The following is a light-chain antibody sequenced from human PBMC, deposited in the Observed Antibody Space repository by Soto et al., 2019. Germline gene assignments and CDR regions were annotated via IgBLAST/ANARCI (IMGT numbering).Light chain of an antibody. CDR1: QSIATY. CDR3: QQSYSSPPT. Sequence: IQIFQSPSSLSASVGDRVTITCRASQSIATYLNWYRQKPGRAPNVLIYAASSLQSGVPSRFSGSGSGTDFTLTINNLQPEDFAIYYCQQSYSSPPTFGQGTKVDIK. CDR2: AAS. V-gene: IGKV1-39*01. J-gene: IGKJ1*01.